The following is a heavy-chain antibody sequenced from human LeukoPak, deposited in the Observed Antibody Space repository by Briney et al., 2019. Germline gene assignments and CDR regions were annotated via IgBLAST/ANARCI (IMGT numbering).Heavy chain of an antibody. V-gene: IGHV3-23*01. CDR1: GFTFSNYA. Sequence: PGGSLRLSCAASGFTFSNYAMSWVRQAPGKGLEWVSTISGSDGRTYYADSVKGRFTISRDNSKNTLYLQMNSLRAEDTAVYYCASQQSFHYYYMDVWGKGTTVTVSS. CDR2: ISGSDGRT. J-gene: IGHJ6*03. CDR3: ASQQSFHYYYMDV. D-gene: IGHD2/OR15-2a*01.